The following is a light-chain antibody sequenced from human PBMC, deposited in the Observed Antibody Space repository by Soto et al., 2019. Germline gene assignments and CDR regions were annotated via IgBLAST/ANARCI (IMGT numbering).Light chain of an antibody. CDR1: SSDVGGYNY. V-gene: IGLV2-14*01. CDR2: DVS. J-gene: IGLJ2*01. CDR3: SSYTSSSIL. Sequence: QSALTQPASVSGSPGQSITISCTGTSSDVGGYNYVSWYQQHPGKAPKLMIDDVSNRPSGVSNRFSGSKSGNTASLTISGLQAEDEADYYCSSYTSSSILFGGGTKVTVL.